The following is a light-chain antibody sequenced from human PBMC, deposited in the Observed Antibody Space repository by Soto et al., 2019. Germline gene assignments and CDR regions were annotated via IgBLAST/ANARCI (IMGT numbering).Light chain of an antibody. CDR1: SNDVGGYNY. V-gene: IGLV2-8*01. Sequence: QSALTQPPSASGSPGQSVTISCTGTSNDVGGYNYVSWYQQHPGKAPKLMIFEVNKRPSGVPDRFSGSRSGNTASLTVSGLQAEDEADYYCSSYAGSNNFDVIFGGGTKLTVL. J-gene: IGLJ2*01. CDR2: EVN. CDR3: SSYAGSNNFDVI.